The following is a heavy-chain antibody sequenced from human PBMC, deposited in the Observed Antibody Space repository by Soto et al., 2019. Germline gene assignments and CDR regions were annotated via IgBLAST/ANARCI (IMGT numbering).Heavy chain of an antibody. J-gene: IGHJ3*02. Sequence: GGSLRLSCAATGFTFSEYYMSWIRQAPGKRLEWVSYISGSGGTTYYGDSVRGRFTISRDNAKNSLSLQMNSLRAEDTAVYYCARASEWYDAFDIWGQGTMVTVSS. D-gene: IGHD3-3*01. CDR3: ARASEWYDAFDI. CDR2: ISGSGGTT. CDR1: GFTFSEYY. V-gene: IGHV3-11*04.